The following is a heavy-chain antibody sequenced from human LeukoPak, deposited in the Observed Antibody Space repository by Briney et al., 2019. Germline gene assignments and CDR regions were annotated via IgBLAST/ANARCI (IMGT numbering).Heavy chain of an antibody. V-gene: IGHV1-2*06. CDR3: ARGGTDY. CDR1: GYTFTSYY. D-gene: IGHD5-12*01. J-gene: IGHJ4*02. CDR2: ISPHSGGT. Sequence: ASVKVSCKASGYTFTSYYMHWVRQAPGQRLEWMGQISPHSGGTNYAQKFQGRVTMTRDTSISTAYMELSNLRSDDTAVYYCARGGTDYWGQGTLVTVSS.